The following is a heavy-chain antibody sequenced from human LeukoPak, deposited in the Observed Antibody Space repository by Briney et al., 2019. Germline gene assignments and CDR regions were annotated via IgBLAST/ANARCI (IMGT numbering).Heavy chain of an antibody. Sequence: GASVKVSCKASGYTFTSYGISWVRQAPGQGLEWMGWINAYNGNTNYAQKFQDRVTMTTDTSTSTVYMELRSLRSDDTAVYYCARDKRIAVVNADYWGQGTLVTVSS. J-gene: IGHJ4*02. D-gene: IGHD6-19*01. CDR3: ARDKRIAVVNADY. CDR2: INAYNGNT. V-gene: IGHV1-18*01. CDR1: GYTFTSYG.